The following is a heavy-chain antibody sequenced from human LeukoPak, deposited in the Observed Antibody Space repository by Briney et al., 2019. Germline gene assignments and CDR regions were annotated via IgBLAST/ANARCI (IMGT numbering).Heavy chain of an antibody. CDR1: GGSVNNSGW. Sequence: PSETLSLTCAVSGGSVNNSGWWTWVRQPPGKGLEGIGEMSHTANTNHNPSLKSRVTIAVDKSKNQFSLKLNSVTAADTAVYYCARGTYIWGSYRHFDFWGQGMLVTVSS. V-gene: IGHV4-4*02. D-gene: IGHD3-16*01. CDR3: ARGTYIWGSYRHFDF. CDR2: MSHTANT. J-gene: IGHJ4*02.